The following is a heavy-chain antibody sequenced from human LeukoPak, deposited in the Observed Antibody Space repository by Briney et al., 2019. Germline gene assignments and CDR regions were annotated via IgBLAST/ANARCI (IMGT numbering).Heavy chain of an antibody. CDR3: AKEEAYYYYYGMDV. CDR1: AFSFSSFA. V-gene: IGHV3-23*01. CDR2: IHGSGVTT. Sequence: GGSLRLSCAASAFSFSSFAMTWVRQAPGKGLEWVSGIHGSGVTTYYADSVKGRFTISRDNSKNTLYLQMNSLRAEDTAVYYCAKEEAYYYYYGMDVWGQGTTVTVSS. J-gene: IGHJ6*02.